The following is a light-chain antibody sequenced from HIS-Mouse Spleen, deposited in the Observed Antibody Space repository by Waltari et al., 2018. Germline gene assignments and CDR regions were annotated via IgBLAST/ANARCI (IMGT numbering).Light chain of an antibody. CDR1: ALPKKY. V-gene: IGLV3-10*01. CDR2: EDS. J-gene: IGLJ2*01. CDR3: YSTDSSGNHRV. Sequence: SYELTQPPSVSVSPGQTARITCSGDALPKKYAYWYQQKSGQAPVLVSCEDSKRPSGIPEIFSGSSSGTMATLTISGAQVEDEADYYCYSTDSSGNHRVFGGGTKLTVL.